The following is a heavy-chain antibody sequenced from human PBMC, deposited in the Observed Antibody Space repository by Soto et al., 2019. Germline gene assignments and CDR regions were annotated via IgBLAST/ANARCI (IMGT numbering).Heavy chain of an antibody. Sequence: ASVKVSCKASGGTFSSYAISWVRQAPGQGLEWMGGIIPIFGTANYAQKFQGRVTITADESTSTAYMELSSLRSEDTAVYYCAREGHYYGANGPPTVGYFDYWGQGTLVTVSS. V-gene: IGHV1-69*13. D-gene: IGHD3-10*01. J-gene: IGHJ4*02. CDR1: GGTFSSYA. CDR2: IIPIFGTA. CDR3: AREGHYYGANGPPTVGYFDY.